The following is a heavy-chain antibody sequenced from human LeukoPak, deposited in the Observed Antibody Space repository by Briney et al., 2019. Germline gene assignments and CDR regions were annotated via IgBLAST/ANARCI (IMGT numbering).Heavy chain of an antibody. V-gene: IGHV1-69*13. CDR1: GYTFTNYG. Sequence: ASVKVSCKASGYTFTNYGISWVRQAPGQGLEWMGGIIPIFGTANYAQKFQGRVTITADESTSTAYMELSSLRSEDTAVYYCASPGDSSTTADAFDIWGQGTMVTVSS. CDR3: ASPGDSSTTADAFDI. J-gene: IGHJ3*02. CDR2: IIPIFGTA. D-gene: IGHD2-2*01.